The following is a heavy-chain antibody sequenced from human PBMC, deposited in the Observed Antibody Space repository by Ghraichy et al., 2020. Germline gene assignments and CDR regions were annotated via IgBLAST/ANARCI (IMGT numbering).Heavy chain of an antibody. Sequence: GGSLRLSCEGSGFSFSDYSMIWVRLTPRKALEWVSYITGSRITIFYPDSVKGRFTFSRDNAKNSLYLQMNSLRAEDTAVYYCARLPLPRRAAVGDWYFDLWGRGTLGTVSS. V-gene: IGHV3-48*01. D-gene: IGHD6-13*01. CDR1: GFSFSDYS. CDR2: ITGSRITI. CDR3: ARLPLPRRAAVGDWYFDL. J-gene: IGHJ2*01.